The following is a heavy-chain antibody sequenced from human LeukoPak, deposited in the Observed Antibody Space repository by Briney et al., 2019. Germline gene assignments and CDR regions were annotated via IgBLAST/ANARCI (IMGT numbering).Heavy chain of an antibody. CDR1: GFTASNNY. CDR2: IYSGGST. J-gene: IGHJ4*02. V-gene: IGHV3-66*02. CDR3: ARVSEYQLPREPPDY. D-gene: IGHD2-2*01. Sequence: GGSLRLSCAASGFTASNNYMSWVRQAPGKGLEWVSVIYSGGSTYYADSVKGRFTISRDNSKNTLYLQMGSLRAEDMAVYYCARVSEYQLPREPPDYWGQGTLVTVSS.